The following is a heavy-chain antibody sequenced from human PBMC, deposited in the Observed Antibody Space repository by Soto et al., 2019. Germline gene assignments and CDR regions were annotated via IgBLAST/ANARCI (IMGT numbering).Heavy chain of an antibody. CDR1: GFTFTSYG. CDR2: INAGNGNT. D-gene: IGHD3-3*01. Sequence: GASVKVSCKASGFTFTSYGLHWLRQAPGQRLEWMGWINAGNGNTKYSQKFQGRVSISMDTSKNQFSLNLDSVTAADTAVYFCARDFAYFDSWGQGTLVTVSS. CDR3: ARDFAYFDS. V-gene: IGHV1-3*01. J-gene: IGHJ4*02.